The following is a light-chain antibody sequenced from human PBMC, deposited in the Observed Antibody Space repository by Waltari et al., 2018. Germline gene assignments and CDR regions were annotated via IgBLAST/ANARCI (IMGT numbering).Light chain of an antibody. Sequence: IVMTQSPATLSVSPGERATLSCRASQNVRSNLAWYQQQPGQAPRLLIYGASTRATDVPARFGGSGFGTEFTLTISSLQSEDFAVYYCQHYEGWPPSYTFGQGTKVEI. CDR3: QHYEGWPPSYT. J-gene: IGKJ2*01. CDR2: GAS. V-gene: IGKV3-15*01. CDR1: QNVRSN.